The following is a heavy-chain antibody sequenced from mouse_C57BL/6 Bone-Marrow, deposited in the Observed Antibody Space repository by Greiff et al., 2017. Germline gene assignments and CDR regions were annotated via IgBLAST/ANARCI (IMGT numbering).Heavy chain of an antibody. V-gene: IGHV1-26*01. Sequence: VQLQQSGPELVKPGASVKISCKASGYTFTDYYMNWVKQSHGKSLEWIGDINPNNGGTSYNQKFKGKATLTVDKSSSTAYMELRSLTSEDSAVYYCATSSSVYYFDYWGQGTTLTVSS. D-gene: IGHD3-2*02. CDR2: INPNNGGT. J-gene: IGHJ2*01. CDR3: ATSSSVYYFDY. CDR1: GYTFTDYY.